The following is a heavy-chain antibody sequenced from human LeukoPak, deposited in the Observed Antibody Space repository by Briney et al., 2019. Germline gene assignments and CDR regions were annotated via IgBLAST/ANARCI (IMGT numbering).Heavy chain of an antibody. Sequence: GGSLRLSCAASGFTFSSHALSWVRQAPGKGLEWVSSLSGSGYNTYYADSVKGRFTISRDNSKNTVYLQMNSLRVGDTAVYYCAKDPYGTRYFDYWGQGTLVTVSS. CDR1: GFTFSSHA. CDR3: AKDPYGTRYFDY. V-gene: IGHV3-23*01. CDR2: LSGSGYNT. D-gene: IGHD2-2*01. J-gene: IGHJ4*02.